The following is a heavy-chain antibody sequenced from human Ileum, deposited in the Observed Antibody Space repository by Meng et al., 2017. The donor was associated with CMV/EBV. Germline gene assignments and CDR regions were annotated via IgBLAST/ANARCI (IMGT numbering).Heavy chain of an antibody. V-gene: IGHV1-2*02. CDR3: ARGPHIVVSLGVFTPFDY. Sequence: ASVKVSCKASGYIFTGHYLFWVRQAPGQGLEWMGWMNLDSGGTYFAQKFLGRVTMTRDTSISTAYLEVTRLKSDDTAIYYCARGPHIVVSLGVFTPFDYWGQGTLVTVSS. J-gene: IGHJ4*02. CDR2: MNLDSGGT. CDR1: GYIFTGHY. D-gene: IGHD2-21*01.